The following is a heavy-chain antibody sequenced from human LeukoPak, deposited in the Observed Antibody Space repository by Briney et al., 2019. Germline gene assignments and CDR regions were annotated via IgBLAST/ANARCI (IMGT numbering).Heavy chain of an antibody. CDR1: GFTFSSYS. CDR2: ISSSSSYI. Sequence: KPGGSLRLSCAASGFTFSSYSMNWVRQAPGKGLEWVSSISSSSSYIYYADSVKGRFTISRDNAKNSLYLQMNSLRAEDTAVYYCARGFPFYGSGSYFDYWGQGTLVTVSS. J-gene: IGHJ4*02. V-gene: IGHV3-21*01. D-gene: IGHD3-10*01. CDR3: ARGFPFYGSGSYFDY.